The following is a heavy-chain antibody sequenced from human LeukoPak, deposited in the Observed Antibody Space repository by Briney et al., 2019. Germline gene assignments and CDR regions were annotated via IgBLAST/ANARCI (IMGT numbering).Heavy chain of an antibody. CDR1: GFTFSGSA. CDR3: TRMAGATESDGMDV. CDR2: IRSKANSYAT. V-gene: IGHV3-73*01. D-gene: IGHD1-26*01. J-gene: IGHJ6*02. Sequence: GGSLRLSCAASGFTFSGSAMHWVRQASGEGLEWVGRIRSKANSYATAYAASVKGRFTITRDDSKNTAYLQMNSLKTEDTAVYYCTRMAGATESDGMDVWGQGTTVTVSS.